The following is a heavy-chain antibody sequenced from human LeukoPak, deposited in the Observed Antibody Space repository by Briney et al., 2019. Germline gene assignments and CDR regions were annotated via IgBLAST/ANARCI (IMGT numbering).Heavy chain of an antibody. CDR2: ISAYNGNT. D-gene: IGHD3-22*01. V-gene: IGHV1-18*01. J-gene: IGHJ4*02. Sequence: GASVKVSCKASGYTFTSYGISWVRQAPGQGLEWMGWISAYNGNTNYAQKLQGRVTMTTDTSTSTAYMELRSLRSDDTAVYYCARWNYYDSSGYYGDYWGQGTLVTVSS. CDR3: ARWNYYDSSGYYGDY. CDR1: GYTFTSYG.